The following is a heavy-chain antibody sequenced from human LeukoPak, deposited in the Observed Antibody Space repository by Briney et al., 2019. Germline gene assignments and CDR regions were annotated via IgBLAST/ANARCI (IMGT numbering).Heavy chain of an antibody. CDR2: IYYSGST. V-gene: IGHV4-39*01. CDR1: GGSISSSSYY. Sequence: SETLSLTCTVSGGSISSSSYYWGWIRQPPGKGLEWIGSIYYSGSTYYNPSLKSRVTISVDTSKNQLSLKLSSVTAADTAVYYCSVSSGWYVAPDYWGQGTLVTVSS. J-gene: IGHJ4*02. D-gene: IGHD6-19*01. CDR3: SVSSGWYVAPDY.